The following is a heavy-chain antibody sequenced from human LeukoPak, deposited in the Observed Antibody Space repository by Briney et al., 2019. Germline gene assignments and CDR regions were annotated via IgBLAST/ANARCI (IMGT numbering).Heavy chain of an antibody. J-gene: IGHJ3*02. V-gene: IGHV1-46*01. CDR1: GYTFTSYD. Sequence: ASVKVSCMASGYTFTSYDINWVRQAPGQGLEWMGIINPTVGDTIYAQKFQGRVTMTRDMSTNTVYMELSSLRSDDTAVYYCARYGFSTIWQGGWHAFDIWGQGTMVTVSS. CDR2: INPTVGDT. CDR3: ARYGFSTIWQGGWHAFDI. D-gene: IGHD6-13*01.